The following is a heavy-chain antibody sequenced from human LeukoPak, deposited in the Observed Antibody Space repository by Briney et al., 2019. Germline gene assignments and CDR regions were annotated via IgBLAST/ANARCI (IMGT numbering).Heavy chain of an antibody. CDR2: INHSGST. D-gene: IGHD3-9*01. J-gene: IGHJ4*02. V-gene: IGHV4-34*01. CDR3: ARVSHYYDIDY. CDR1: GGSFSGYY. Sequence: KTSETLSLTCAVYGGSFSGYYWSWIRQPPGKGLEWIREINHSGSTNYNPSLKGRVTISVDTSKNQFSLKLSSVTAADTAVYYCARVSHYYDIDYWGQGTLVTVSS.